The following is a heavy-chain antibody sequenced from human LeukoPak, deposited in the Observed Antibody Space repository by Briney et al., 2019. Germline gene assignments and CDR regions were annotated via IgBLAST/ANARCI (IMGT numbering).Heavy chain of an antibody. D-gene: IGHD2-21*01. V-gene: IGHV3-30*04. CDR3: ARDAPLVDLRYYFDY. CDR2: ISYDGSNK. CDR1: GFTFSSYA. Sequence: HSGGSLRLSCAASGFTFSSYAMHWVRQAPGKGLEWVAVISYDGSNKYYADSVKGRFTISRDNSKNSLYLQMNSLRAEDTAVYYCARDAPLVDLRYYFDYWGQGTLVTVSS. J-gene: IGHJ4*02.